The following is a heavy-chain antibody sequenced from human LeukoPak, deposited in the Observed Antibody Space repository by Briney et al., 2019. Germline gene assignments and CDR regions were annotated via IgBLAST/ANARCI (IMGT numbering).Heavy chain of an antibody. CDR2: INSDGSST. D-gene: IGHD1-26*01. Sequence: GGSLRLSCAASGFTFSSYWMHWVRHAPGKGLVWVSRINSDGSSTIYADSVKGRFTISRDNAKNTLYLQMNSLRAEDTAVYYCARGATLGYFDYWGQGTLVTVSS. V-gene: IGHV3-74*01. J-gene: IGHJ4*02. CDR1: GFTFSSYW. CDR3: ARGATLGYFDY.